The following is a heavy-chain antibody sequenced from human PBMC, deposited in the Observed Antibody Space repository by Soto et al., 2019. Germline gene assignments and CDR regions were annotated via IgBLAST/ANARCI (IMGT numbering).Heavy chain of an antibody. CDR1: GGCISSSRYY. Sequence: SETLSLTCTVSGGCISSSRYYWGWIRQTPGKGLEWIGSIYYSGSTYHNPSLKSRVTISVDTSKNQFSLKLSSVTAADTAVYYCATVGNNWDYYYMDVWGKGTTVTVSS. D-gene: IGHD1-20*01. CDR2: IYYSGST. V-gene: IGHV4-39*01. CDR3: ATVGNNWDYYYMDV. J-gene: IGHJ6*03.